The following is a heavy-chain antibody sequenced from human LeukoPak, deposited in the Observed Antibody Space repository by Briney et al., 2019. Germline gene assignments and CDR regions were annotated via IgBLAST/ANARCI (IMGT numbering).Heavy chain of an antibody. CDR1: GFTFSSYW. J-gene: IGHJ2*01. D-gene: IGHD6-19*01. CDR2: ISGSGGST. CDR3: AKASIAVALWYFDL. Sequence: PGGSLRLTCAASGFTFSSYWMSWVRQAPGKGLEWVSAISGSGGSTYYADSVKGRFTISRDNSKNTLYLQMNSLRAEDTAVYYCAKASIAVALWYFDLWGRGTLVTVSS. V-gene: IGHV3-23*01.